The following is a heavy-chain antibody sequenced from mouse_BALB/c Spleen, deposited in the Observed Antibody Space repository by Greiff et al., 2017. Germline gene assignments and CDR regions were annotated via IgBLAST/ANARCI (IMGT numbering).Heavy chain of an antibody. CDR1: GYTFTSYW. D-gene: IGHD2-1*01. CDR3: ARSGNYPYYAMDY. J-gene: IGHJ4*01. Sequence: QVHVKQSGAELARPGASVKLSCKASGYTFTSYWMQWVKQRPGQGLEWIGAIYPGDGDTRYTQKFKGKATLTADKSSSTAYMQLSSLASEDSAVYYCARSGNYPYYAMDYWGQGTSVTVSS. CDR2: IYPGDGDT. V-gene: IGHV1-87*01.